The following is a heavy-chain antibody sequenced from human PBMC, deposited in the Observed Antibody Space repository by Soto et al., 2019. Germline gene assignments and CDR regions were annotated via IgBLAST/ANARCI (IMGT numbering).Heavy chain of an antibody. CDR1: GFTFNKYA. D-gene: IGHD6-13*01. CDR2: ISSIGRST. V-gene: IGHV3-64D*08. CDR3: VKDTIAGAGFESYYYYGMDV. Sequence: GGSLRLSCSASGFTFNKYAMHWVRQAPGKGLEYVSAISSIGRSTFYADSVKGRFTISRGNSKNTLYLQMSSLRAEDTAVYYCVKDTIAGAGFESYYYYGMDVWGQGTTVTVSS. J-gene: IGHJ6*02.